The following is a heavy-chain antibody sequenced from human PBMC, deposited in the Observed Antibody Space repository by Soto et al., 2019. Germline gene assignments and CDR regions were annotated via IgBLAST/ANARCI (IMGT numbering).Heavy chain of an antibody. D-gene: IGHD3-10*01. CDR2: ISGSGGST. Sequence: GGSLRLSCAASGFTFSSYAMSWVRQAPGKGLEWVSAISGSGGSTYYADSVKGRFTISRDNSKNTLYLQMNSLRAEDTAVYYCARDVVTMVRGVRLGYYYYYMDVWGKGTTVTVSS. V-gene: IGHV3-23*01. J-gene: IGHJ6*03. CDR1: GFTFSSYA. CDR3: ARDVVTMVRGVRLGYYYYYMDV.